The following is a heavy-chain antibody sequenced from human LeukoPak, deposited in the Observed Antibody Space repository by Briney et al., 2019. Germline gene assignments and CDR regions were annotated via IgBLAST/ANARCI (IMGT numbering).Heavy chain of an antibody. V-gene: IGHV3-23*01. CDR2: ISGGGSSP. J-gene: IGHJ4*02. Sequence: GGSLRLSCAASGLTFSSYAMSWVRQAPGKGLEWVSAISGGGSSPYYADSVKGRFTISRDNSKNTLYLQMNSLRAEDTAIYYCAKDRGPERIFDYWGQGTLVTVSS. CDR1: GLTFSSYA. D-gene: IGHD1-14*01. CDR3: AKDRGPERIFDY.